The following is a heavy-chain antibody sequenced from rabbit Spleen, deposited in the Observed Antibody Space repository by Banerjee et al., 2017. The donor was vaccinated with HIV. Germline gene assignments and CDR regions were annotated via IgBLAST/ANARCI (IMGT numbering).Heavy chain of an antibody. CDR2: ITSRGNT. V-gene: IGHV1S69*01. CDR1: GFSFSSDT. J-gene: IGHJ4*01. Sequence: QSVEESGGRLVTPGTPLTLTCTVSGFSFSSDTMSWVRQAPGKGLEWIGYITSRGNTDYASWAKGRFTMSRTSSTTVTLQMTSLTAADTATYFCARDLVDVIGWNFNLWGPGTLVTVS. D-gene: IGHD1-1*01. CDR3: ARDLVDVIGWNFNL.